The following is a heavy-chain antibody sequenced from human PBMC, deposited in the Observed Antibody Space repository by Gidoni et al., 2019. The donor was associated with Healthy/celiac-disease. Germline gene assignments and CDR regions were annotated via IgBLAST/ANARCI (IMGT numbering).Heavy chain of an antibody. CDR1: GFTFSSYW. V-gene: IGHV3-7*01. CDR2: IKQDGSEK. CDR3: ARDEGSGSYFFSYYYYGMDV. D-gene: IGHD1-26*01. J-gene: IGHJ6*02. Sequence: EVQLVESGGGLVQPGGSLRLSCAASGFTFSSYWMSWVRQAPGKGLGWVANIKQDGSEKYYVDSVKGRFTISRDNAKNSLYLQMNSLRAEDTAVYYCARDEGSGSYFFSYYYYGMDVWGQGTTVTVSS.